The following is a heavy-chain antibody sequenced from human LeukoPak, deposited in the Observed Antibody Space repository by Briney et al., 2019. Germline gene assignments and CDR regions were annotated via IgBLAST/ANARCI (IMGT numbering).Heavy chain of an antibody. D-gene: IGHD1-26*01. Sequence: GGSLRLSCAVSGFTLSSYGMHWVRQAPGKGLEWVAGISYDGSNKYYADSVKGRFTISRDKSKNTLYLQMNSLRAEDTAVYYCAKDLLGADSGSSYEVGELGMDVWGQGTTVTVSS. CDR2: ISYDGSNK. J-gene: IGHJ6*02. V-gene: IGHV3-30*18. CDR1: GFTLSSYG. CDR3: AKDLLGADSGSSYEVGELGMDV.